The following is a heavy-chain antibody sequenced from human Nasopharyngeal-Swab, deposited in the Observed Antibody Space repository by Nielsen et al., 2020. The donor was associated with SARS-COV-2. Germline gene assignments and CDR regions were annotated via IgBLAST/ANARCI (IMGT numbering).Heavy chain of an antibody. J-gene: IGHJ4*02. V-gene: IGHV3-30*04. Sequence: GESLKISCAASGFTFSSYAMHWVRQAPGKGLEWVAVISYDGSNKYYADSVKGRFTISRDNSKNTLYLQMNSLRAEDTAVYYCARDGIQNYFDYWGQGTLVTVSS. CDR1: GFTFSSYA. D-gene: IGHD5-18*01. CDR3: ARDGIQNYFDY. CDR2: ISYDGSNK.